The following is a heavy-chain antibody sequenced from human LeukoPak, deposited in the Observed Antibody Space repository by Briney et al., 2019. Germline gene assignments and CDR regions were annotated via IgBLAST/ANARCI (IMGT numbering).Heavy chain of an antibody. Sequence: SETLSLTCAVSGGSISSGGYSWSWIRQPPGKGLEWIGYIYYSGSTNYNPSLKSRVTISVDTSKNQFSLKLSSVTAADTAVYYCARVREFGESWFDPWGQGTLVTVSS. V-gene: IGHV4-61*08. D-gene: IGHD3-10*01. CDR1: GGSISSGGYS. CDR2: IYYSGST. CDR3: ARVREFGESWFDP. J-gene: IGHJ5*02.